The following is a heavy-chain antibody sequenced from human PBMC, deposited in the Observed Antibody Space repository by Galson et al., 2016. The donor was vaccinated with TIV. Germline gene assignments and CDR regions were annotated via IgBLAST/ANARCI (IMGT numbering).Heavy chain of an antibody. V-gene: IGHV3-33*01. D-gene: IGHD3-10*01. CDR1: GFSIGHHG. CDR3: ARDQFRGVDFYYYGMDV. CDR2: LYFDASDT. J-gene: IGHJ6*01. Sequence: SLRLSCAASGFSIGHHGMHWVRQAPGKGLECVAGLYFDASDTYYGDSVKGRFTISRDISKNTFCLQMTSLRVGDTAVYYCARDQFRGVDFYYYGMDVW.